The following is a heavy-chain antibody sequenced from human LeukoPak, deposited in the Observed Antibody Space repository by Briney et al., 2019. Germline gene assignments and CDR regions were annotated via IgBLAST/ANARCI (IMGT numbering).Heavy chain of an antibody. D-gene: IGHD2/OR15-2a*01. CDR3: ARNIPTRRGDEAFAP. V-gene: IGHV4-31*03. J-gene: IGHJ5*02. Sequence: SQTLSLTCTVSGDSLRTSGHYWTWIRQHPGKGLEWIGLITFSGSTFYNPALLSRSTISLDQSKNQVSLKLTSVSAADTAVYYCARNIPTRRGDEAFAPWGQGTLVTVSS. CDR2: ITFSGST. CDR1: GDSLRTSGHY.